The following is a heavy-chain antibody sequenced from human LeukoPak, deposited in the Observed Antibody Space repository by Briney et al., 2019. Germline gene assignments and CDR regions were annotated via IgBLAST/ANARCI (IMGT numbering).Heavy chain of an antibody. J-gene: IGHJ5*02. CDR3: ARGAAAGTTQNWFDP. CDR1: GYTFTSYY. CDR2: INPSGGST. V-gene: IGHV1-46*01. Sequence: ASVKVSCKASGYTFTSYYMHWVRQAPGQGLEWMGIINPSGGSTSYAQKFQGRVTMTRDMSTSTVYMELSSLRSEDTAVYYCARGAAAGTTQNWFDPWGQGTLVTVSS. D-gene: IGHD6-13*01.